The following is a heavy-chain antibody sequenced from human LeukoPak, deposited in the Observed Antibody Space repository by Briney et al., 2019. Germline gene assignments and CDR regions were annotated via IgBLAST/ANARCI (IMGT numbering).Heavy chain of an antibody. D-gene: IGHD4-23*01. Sequence: SETLSLTCTVSGGSISSYYWSWIRQPPGKGLGWIGYIYYSGSTNYNPSLKSRVTISVDTSKNQFSLKLSSVTAADTAVYYCARLEATVAHFDYWGQGTLVTVSS. CDR1: GGSISSYY. CDR3: ARLEATVAHFDY. CDR2: IYYSGST. J-gene: IGHJ4*02. V-gene: IGHV4-59*08.